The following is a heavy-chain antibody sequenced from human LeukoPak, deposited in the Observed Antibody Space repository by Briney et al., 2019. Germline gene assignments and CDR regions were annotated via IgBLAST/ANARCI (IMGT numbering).Heavy chain of an antibody. CDR3: ARVVLVGANTHRDDAFDI. D-gene: IGHD1-26*01. J-gene: IGHJ3*02. Sequence: GASVKVSCKASGYTFTSYYMHWVRQAPGQGLEWMGIINPSGGSTSYAQKFQSRVTMTRDMSTSTVYMELSSLRSEDTAVYYCARVVLVGANTHRDDAFDIWGQGTMVTVSS. CDR1: GYTFTSYY. CDR2: INPSGGST. V-gene: IGHV1-46*01.